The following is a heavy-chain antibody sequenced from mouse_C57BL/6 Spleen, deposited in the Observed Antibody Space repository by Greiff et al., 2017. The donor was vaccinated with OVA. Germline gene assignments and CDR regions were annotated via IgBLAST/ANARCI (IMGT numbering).Heavy chain of an antibody. V-gene: IGHV1-39*01. CDR1: GYSFTDYN. CDR2: INPNYGTT. Sequence: LVESGPELVKPGASVKISCKASGYSFTDYNMNWVKQSNGKSLEWIGVINPNYGTTSYNQKFKGKATLTVDQSSSTAYMQLNSLTSEDSAVYYCARGDGNYDPYAMDYWGQGTSVTVSS. D-gene: IGHD2-1*01. J-gene: IGHJ4*01. CDR3: ARGDGNYDPYAMDY.